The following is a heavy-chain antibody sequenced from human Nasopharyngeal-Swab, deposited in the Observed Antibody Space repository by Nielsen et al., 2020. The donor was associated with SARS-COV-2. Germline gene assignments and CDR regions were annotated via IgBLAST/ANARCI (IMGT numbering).Heavy chain of an antibody. Sequence: WIRQPPGKGLEWVAYISSTSSHTNYADSVKGRFTISRDNAKNSLYPQMDSLRAEDTAVYYCPSQRGGSGYDRWGQGTLVTVSS. CDR3: PSQRGGSGYDR. CDR2: ISSTSSHT. V-gene: IGHV3-11*03. D-gene: IGHD5-12*01. J-gene: IGHJ4*02.